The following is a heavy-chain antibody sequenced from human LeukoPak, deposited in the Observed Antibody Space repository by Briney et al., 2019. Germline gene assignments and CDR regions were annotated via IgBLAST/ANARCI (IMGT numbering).Heavy chain of an antibody. D-gene: IGHD6-13*01. CDR1: GGSISSANYY. CDR3: GRGGQQLANWFDP. J-gene: IGHJ5*02. CDR2: IYTSGST. Sequence: PSETLSLTCTVSGGSISSANYYWNWIRQPAGKGLEWIGRIYTSGSTDYNASLKSRVTISLDTSRNQFSLKLSSVTAADTAVYYCGRGGQQLANWFDPWGQGTLVTVSS. V-gene: IGHV4-61*02.